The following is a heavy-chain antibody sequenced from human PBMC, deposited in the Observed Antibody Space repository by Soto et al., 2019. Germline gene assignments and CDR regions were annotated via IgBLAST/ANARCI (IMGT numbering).Heavy chain of an antibody. J-gene: IGHJ4*02. V-gene: IGHV3-7*03. CDR2: IKEDGSEK. CDR1: GFTFSSYW. D-gene: IGHD3-22*01. CDR3: ARDKAYYDSSGYHSVFDY. Sequence: VGSLRLSCAASGFTFSSYWMSWVRQAPDKGLEWVANIKEDGSEKYYGDSVKGRFTISRGNTKNSLYLQMNSLRTEDTAVYYCARDKAYYDSSGYHSVFDYWGQGTLVTVSS.